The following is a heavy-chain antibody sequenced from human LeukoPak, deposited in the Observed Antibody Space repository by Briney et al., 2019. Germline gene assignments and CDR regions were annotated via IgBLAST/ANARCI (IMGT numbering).Heavy chain of an antibody. V-gene: IGHV5-51*01. CDR3: ARQISPSAGWFDP. Sequence: GESLKISCKGSGYSFTSYWIGWVRQMPGKGLEWMGIIYPSDSDTRYRPSFQGQVTISADKSISTAYLQWSSLKASDTAMYYCARQISPSAGWFDPWGQGTLVTVSS. D-gene: IGHD2/OR15-2a*01. CDR1: GYSFTSYW. CDR2: IYPSDSDT. J-gene: IGHJ5*02.